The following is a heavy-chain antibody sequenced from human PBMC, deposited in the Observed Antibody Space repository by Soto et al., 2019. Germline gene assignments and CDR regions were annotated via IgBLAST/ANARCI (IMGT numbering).Heavy chain of an antibody. V-gene: IGHV1-18*01. D-gene: IGHD1-7*01. CDR1: RYTFTSYG. Sequence: GASVKVSCKASRYTFTSYGISWVRQAPGQGLEWMGWISTYNGNTNFTQKLQGRVTMTTDTSTSTAYLELRSLRSDDTAVYYCARDREYNWNYNWFDPWGQGTLVTVSS. CDR3: ARDREYNWNYNWFDP. J-gene: IGHJ5*02. CDR2: ISTYNGNT.